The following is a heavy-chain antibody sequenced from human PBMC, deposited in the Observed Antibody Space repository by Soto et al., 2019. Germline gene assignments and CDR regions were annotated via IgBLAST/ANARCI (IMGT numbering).Heavy chain of an antibody. CDR2: IIPIFGTA. Sequence: QVQLVQSGAEVKKPGSSVKVSCKASGGTFSSYAISWVRQAPGQGLEWMGGIIPIFGTANYAQKFQGRVTSTADESTSTAYMELSSLRSEDTAVYYCATNDKQQLVPAGNYYYYYYGMDVWGQGTTVTVSS. J-gene: IGHJ6*02. D-gene: IGHD6-13*01. V-gene: IGHV1-69*01. CDR3: ATNDKQQLVPAGNYYYYYYGMDV. CDR1: GGTFSSYA.